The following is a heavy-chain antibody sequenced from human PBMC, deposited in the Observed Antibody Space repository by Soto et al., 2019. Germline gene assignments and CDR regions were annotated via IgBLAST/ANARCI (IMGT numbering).Heavy chain of an antibody. Sequence: GGSLRLSCAASGFTFSSYSMNWVRQAPGKGLEWVSSISSSSSYIYYADSVKGRFTISRDNAKNSLYLPMNSLRAEDTAVYYCARGERRDGYNCNSWGQGTLVTVSS. V-gene: IGHV3-21*01. CDR3: ARGERRDGYNCNS. CDR1: GFTFSSYS. CDR2: ISSSSSYI. D-gene: IGHD5-12*01. J-gene: IGHJ4*02.